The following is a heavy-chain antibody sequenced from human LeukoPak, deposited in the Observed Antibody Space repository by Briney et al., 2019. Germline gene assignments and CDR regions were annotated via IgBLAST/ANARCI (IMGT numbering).Heavy chain of an antibody. CDR3: ARGQLPGHFDI. V-gene: IGHV3-64*04. J-gene: IGHJ3*02. CDR1: GFTFSSYA. Sequence: GGSLRLSCSASGFTFSSYAMHWVRQAPGKGLEYVSAISSNGGSTYYADSVKGRFTISRDNSKNTLYLQMNSLRAEDTAVYYCARGQLPGHFDIWGQGTMVTVSS. D-gene: IGHD2-2*01. CDR2: ISSNGGST.